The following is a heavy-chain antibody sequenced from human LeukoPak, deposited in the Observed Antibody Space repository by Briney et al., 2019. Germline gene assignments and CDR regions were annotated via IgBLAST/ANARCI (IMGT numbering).Heavy chain of an antibody. CDR2: ISYDGSNK. J-gene: IGHJ4*02. Sequence: GGSLRLSCAASGFTFSSYAMHWVRQAPGKGLEWVAVISYDGSNKYYADSVKGRFTISRDNSKNTLYLQMNSLRAEDTAVYYCARVVEKYDTLTGYYKYWGQGTLVTVSS. CDR1: GFTFSSYA. CDR3: ARVVEKYDTLTGYYKY. V-gene: IGHV3-30-3*01. D-gene: IGHD3-9*01.